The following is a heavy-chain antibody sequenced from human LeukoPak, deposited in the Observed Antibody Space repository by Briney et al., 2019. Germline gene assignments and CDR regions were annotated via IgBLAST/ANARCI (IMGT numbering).Heavy chain of an antibody. Sequence: PSETLSLTCSVSGDSISSYYWSWIRQPPGKGPEWIGQIYNRGSTNYNPSLKSRVTISVDTSKNQFSLKLNSVTTADTAIYYCARVRGRDGYWGQGTLVTVSS. V-gene: IGHV4-59*01. CDR1: GDSISSYY. CDR2: IYNRGST. CDR3: ARVRGRDGY. D-gene: IGHD3-10*01. J-gene: IGHJ4*02.